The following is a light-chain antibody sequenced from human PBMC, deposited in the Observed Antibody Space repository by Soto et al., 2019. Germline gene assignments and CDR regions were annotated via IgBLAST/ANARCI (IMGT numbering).Light chain of an antibody. CDR3: HQRSNWPPIT. CDR1: QSVSSY. J-gene: IGKJ5*01. Sequence: EIGWTQSQATLSLSPGERATLSCRASQSVSSYLAWYQQEPGQAPRLLIYEASKRATGIPARFSGSGSGTDFTLTISSLEPEDFAVYYCHQRSNWPPITFGQRTRLE. V-gene: IGKV3-11*01. CDR2: EAS.